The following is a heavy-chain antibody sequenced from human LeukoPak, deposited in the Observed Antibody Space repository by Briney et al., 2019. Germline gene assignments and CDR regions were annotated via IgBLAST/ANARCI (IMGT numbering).Heavy chain of an antibody. CDR1: GFTVSDNY. D-gene: IGHD6-19*01. CDR3: AKGRSYSSGWFDY. V-gene: IGHV3-53*01. J-gene: IGHJ4*02. CDR2: IYNSGIT. Sequence: GGSLRLSCAASGFTVSDNYMTWVRQAPGKGLEWVSVIYNSGITYYADSVKGRFTISRDNSKNTLYLQMRSLRAEDTAVYYCAKGRSYSSGWFDYWGQGTLVTVSS.